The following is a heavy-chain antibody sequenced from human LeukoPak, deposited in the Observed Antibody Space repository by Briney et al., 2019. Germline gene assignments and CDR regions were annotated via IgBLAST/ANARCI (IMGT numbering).Heavy chain of an antibody. V-gene: IGHV3-11*01. CDR1: GFTLSDYY. D-gene: IGHD1-26*01. CDR3: ARYYSGSFHSPILY. CDR2: ISSSGSTI. Sequence: GGSLRLSCAASGFTLSDYYMSWIRQAPGKGLEGVSYISSSGSTIYYADSVKGRFTISRDNAKNSLYLQMNSLRAEDTAVYYCARYYSGSFHSPILYWGQGTLVTVSS. J-gene: IGHJ4*02.